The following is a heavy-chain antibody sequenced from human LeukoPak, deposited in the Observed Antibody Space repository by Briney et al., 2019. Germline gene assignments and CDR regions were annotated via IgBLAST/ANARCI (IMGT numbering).Heavy chain of an antibody. CDR1: GFTFSDYY. CDR3: AGDSSPRPAFYYYYGMDV. CDR2: ISSSGSTI. J-gene: IGHJ6*02. Sequence: GGSLRLSCAASGFTFSDYYMSWIRQASGKGLEWVSYISSSGSTIYYADSVKGRFTISRDNAKNSLYLQMNSLRAEDTAVYYCAGDSSPRPAFYYYYGMDVWGQGTTVTVSS. V-gene: IGHV3-11*01. D-gene: IGHD6-6*01.